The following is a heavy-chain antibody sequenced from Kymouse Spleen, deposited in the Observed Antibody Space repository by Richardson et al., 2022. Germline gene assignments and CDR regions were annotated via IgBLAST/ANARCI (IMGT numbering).Heavy chain of an antibody. V-gene: IGHV3-23*04. CDR2: ISGSGGST. CDR1: GFTFSSYA. J-gene: IGHJ6*02. CDR3: AKDGGWYVDYYYYGMDV. D-gene: IGHD6-19*01. Sequence: EVQLVESGGGLVQPGGSLRLSCAASGFTFSSYAMSWVRQAPGKGLEWVSAISGSGGSTYYADSVKGRFTISRDNSKNTLYLQMNSLRAEDTAVYYCAKDGGWYVDYYYYGMDVWGQGTTVTVSS.